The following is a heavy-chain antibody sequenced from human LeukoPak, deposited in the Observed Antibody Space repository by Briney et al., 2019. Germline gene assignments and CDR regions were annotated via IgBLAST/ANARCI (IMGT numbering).Heavy chain of an antibody. CDR1: TPSSTTINT. D-gene: IGHD6-13*01. J-gene: IGHJ5*02. CDR2: VYHSGST. V-gene: IGHV4-4*02. CDR3: ASLFVCSSGWFLSKPFCP. Sequence: SGTLSPTCPVSTPSSTTINTGSGVRQPPGKGLEWIGKVYHSGSTNYNPSLKSRVIISVDKSKNQFSLKLSSVTAADTAVYYCASLFVCSSGWFLSKPFCPLGQGNLVTVSS.